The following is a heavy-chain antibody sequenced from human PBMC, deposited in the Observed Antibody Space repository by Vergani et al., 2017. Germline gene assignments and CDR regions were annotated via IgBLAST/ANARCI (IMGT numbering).Heavy chain of an antibody. CDR2: FDPEDGET. CDR3: ASLYYYGSGFAFDI. D-gene: IGHD3-10*01. Sequence: QVQLVQSGAEVKKPGASVKVSCKVSGYTLTELSMHWVRQAPGKGLEWMGGFDPEDGETIYAQKFQGRVTITADKSTSTAYMELSSLRSEDTAVYYCASLYYYGSGFAFDIWGQGTMVTVSS. CDR1: GYTLTELS. J-gene: IGHJ3*02. V-gene: IGHV1-24*01.